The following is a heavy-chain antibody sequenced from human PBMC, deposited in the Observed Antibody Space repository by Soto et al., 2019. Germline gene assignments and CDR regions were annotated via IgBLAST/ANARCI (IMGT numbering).Heavy chain of an antibody. D-gene: IGHD6-19*01. CDR2: TYYRSKWYN. Sequence: SQTLSLTCVISGDSVSSNSAAWNWIRQSPSRGLEWLGRTYYRSKWYNDYAVSVKGRININPDTARNQFSLQLSSVTPDDTAVYYCARDRTGSGSYDYWGQGALVTVSS. CDR3: ARDRTGSGSYDY. V-gene: IGHV6-1*01. CDR1: GDSVSSNSAA. J-gene: IGHJ4*02.